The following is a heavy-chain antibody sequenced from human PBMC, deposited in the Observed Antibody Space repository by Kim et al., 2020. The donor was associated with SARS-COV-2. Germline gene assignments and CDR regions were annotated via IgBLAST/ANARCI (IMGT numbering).Heavy chain of an antibody. Sequence: PSLKSRVTISVDTSKNQFTLKLSSVTAADTAVYYCARAGSIYYYYYGMDVWGQGTTVTVSS. J-gene: IGHJ6*02. V-gene: IGHV4-34*01. CDR3: ARAGSIYYYYYGMDV. D-gene: IGHD2-15*01.